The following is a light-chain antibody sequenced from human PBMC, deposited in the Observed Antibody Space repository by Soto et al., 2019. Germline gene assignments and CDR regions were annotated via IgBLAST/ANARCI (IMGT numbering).Light chain of an antibody. CDR2: DVS. V-gene: IGLV2-14*01. J-gene: IGLJ1*01. CDR1: SSDVVGYNY. CDR3: SSYTTSNTRQIV. Sequence: QSVLTQPASVSGSPGQSITISCTGTSSDVVGYNYVSWSQQHPCKAPKFMIYDVSNRPSGVSNRFSGSKSGNTASLTISGLQAEDEAYYYCSSYTTSNTRQIVFGSGTKVPVL.